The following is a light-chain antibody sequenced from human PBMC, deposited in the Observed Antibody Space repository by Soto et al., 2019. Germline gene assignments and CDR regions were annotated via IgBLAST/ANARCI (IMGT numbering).Light chain of an antibody. Sequence: VVLTQSPATLSLSPGDRATLSCRASRHVYINALGWYQQKPGRTPTLLIYGASTRATDIPDRFSATGSGTDFSLTIRGVEPEDSAVYYCQPYGASPFTFGPGTRLEI. J-gene: IGKJ3*01. CDR3: QPYGASPFT. CDR2: GAS. V-gene: IGKV3-20*01. CDR1: RHVYINA.